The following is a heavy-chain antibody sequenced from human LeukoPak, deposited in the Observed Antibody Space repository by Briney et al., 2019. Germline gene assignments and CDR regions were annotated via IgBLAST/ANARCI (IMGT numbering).Heavy chain of an antibody. Sequence: SETLSLTCAVYGGSFSGYYWGGIRQPPGKGLEWIGEINHSESTNNNPSLKSRVTISVDTSKNKFSLKLSAVTAADPPVYYCARDGIHYGSGFDPSGPGTLVTVSS. CDR3: ARDGIHYGSGFDP. J-gene: IGHJ5*02. D-gene: IGHD3-10*01. CDR2: INHSEST. V-gene: IGHV4-34*01. CDR1: GGSFSGYY.